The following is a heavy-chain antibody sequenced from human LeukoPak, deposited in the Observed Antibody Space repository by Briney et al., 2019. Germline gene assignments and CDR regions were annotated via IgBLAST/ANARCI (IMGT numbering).Heavy chain of an antibody. Sequence: ASVKVSCKASGYTSTSYDINWVRQATGQGLEWMGWMNPNSGNTGYAQKFQGRVTKTRNTSISTAYMELGSLRSEDTAVYYCARGVPYGSGSYYAYWGQGTLVTVSS. V-gene: IGHV1-8*01. CDR1: GYTSTSYD. J-gene: IGHJ4*02. CDR2: MNPNSGNT. CDR3: ARGVPYGSGSYYAY. D-gene: IGHD3-10*01.